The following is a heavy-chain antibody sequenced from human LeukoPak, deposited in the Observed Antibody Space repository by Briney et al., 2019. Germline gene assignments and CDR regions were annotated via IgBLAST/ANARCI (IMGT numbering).Heavy chain of an antibody. V-gene: IGHV1-69*05. J-gene: IGHJ4*02. CDR3: ARSQPPYYYDSSGYYGSYPLDY. D-gene: IGHD3-22*01. Sequence: ASVKVSCKASGGTFSSYAISWVRQAPGQGLEWMGGIIPIFGTANYAQKFQGRVTITTDESTSTAYMELSSLRSEDTAVYYCARSQPPYYYDSSGYYGSYPLDYWGQGTLVTVSS. CDR1: GGTFSSYA. CDR2: IIPIFGTA.